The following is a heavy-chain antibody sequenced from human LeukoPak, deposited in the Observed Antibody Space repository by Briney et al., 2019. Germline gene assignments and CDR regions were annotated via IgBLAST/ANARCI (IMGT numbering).Heavy chain of an antibody. Sequence: ASVKVSCKASGYTFTGYYMHWVRQAPGQGLEWMGWINPNSGGTNYAQKFQGRVTMTRDTSISTAYMELSRLRSDDTAVYYCARDVGYCSGGSCQNWGQGTLVTVSS. D-gene: IGHD2-15*01. CDR3: ARDVGYCSGGSCQN. CDR2: INPNSGGT. V-gene: IGHV1-2*02. J-gene: IGHJ4*02. CDR1: GYTFTGYY.